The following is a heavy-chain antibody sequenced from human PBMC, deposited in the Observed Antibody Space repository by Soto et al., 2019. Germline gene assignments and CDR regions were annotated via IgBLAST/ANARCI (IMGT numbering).Heavy chain of an antibody. CDR2: IYYSANT. D-gene: IGHD2-2*01. CDR3: ARGLVHRTYHLGLDY. CDR1: VDSISSYY. Sequence: SETLSLTCAVSVDSISSYYWSWIRQPPGKGLEWIGYIYYSANTNYNPSLKSRVTISLDASKNQFSLKLTSVTAADTAIYFCARGLVHRTYHLGLDYWGQGTLVTVSS. J-gene: IGHJ4*02. V-gene: IGHV4-59*01.